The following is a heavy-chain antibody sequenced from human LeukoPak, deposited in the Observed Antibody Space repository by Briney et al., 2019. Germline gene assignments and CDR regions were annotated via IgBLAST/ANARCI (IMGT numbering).Heavy chain of an antibody. V-gene: IGHV3-33*01. J-gene: IGHJ6*02. CDR1: GFTFSSYG. CDR2: IWYDGSNK. Sequence: PGGSLRLSCAASGFTFSSYGMHWVRQAPGKGLEWVAVIWYDGSNKYYADSVKGRFTISRDNSKNTLCLQMNSLRAEDTAVYYCARDLDSSGWTPNGYGMDVWGQGTTVTVSS. D-gene: IGHD6-19*01. CDR3: ARDLDSSGWTPNGYGMDV.